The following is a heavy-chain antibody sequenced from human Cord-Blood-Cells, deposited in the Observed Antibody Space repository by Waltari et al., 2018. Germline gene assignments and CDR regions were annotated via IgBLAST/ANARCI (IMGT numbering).Heavy chain of an antibody. CDR3: ARSPLYSSSWYWYFDL. J-gene: IGHJ2*01. CDR2: IIPIFGTA. V-gene: IGHV1-69*06. CDR1: GGTFSSYA. Sequence: QVQLVQSGAEVKKPGSSVKVSCKASGGTFSSYAISWVRPAPGQGLEWMGGIIPIFGTANYAQKFQGRVTITADKSTSTAYMELSSLRSEDTAVYYCARSPLYSSSWYWYFDLWGRGTLVTVSS. D-gene: IGHD6-13*01.